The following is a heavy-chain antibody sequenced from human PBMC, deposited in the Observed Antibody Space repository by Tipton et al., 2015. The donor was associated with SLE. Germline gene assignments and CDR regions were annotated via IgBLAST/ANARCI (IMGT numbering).Heavy chain of an antibody. CDR3: ARHPYVAVAGGFDF. D-gene: IGHD6-19*01. CDR1: GGSSFSGYQ. CDR2: INHSGST. J-gene: IGHJ4*02. V-gene: IGHV4-34*01. Sequence: TLSLTCAVYGGSSFSGYQWSWIRQTPGKGLEWIGEINHSGSTNYNPSLKSRVTMSVDRSKDQFTLNLSSVTAADTAVYYCARHPYVAVAGGFDFWGQGTLVTVSS.